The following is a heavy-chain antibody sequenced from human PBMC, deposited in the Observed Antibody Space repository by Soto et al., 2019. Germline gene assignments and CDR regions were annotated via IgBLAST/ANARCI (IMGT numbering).Heavy chain of an antibody. V-gene: IGHV4-31*03. CDR2: IYYSGST. D-gene: IGHD2-15*01. Sequence: SETLSLSCTVAGGSISSGGYYWSWIRQHPGKGLGWIGYIYYSGSTYYNPSLKSRVTISVDTSKNQFSLKLSSVTAADTAVYYCARSKVAFNWFDPWGQGTLVTVPS. CDR1: GGSISSGGYY. CDR3: ARSKVAFNWFDP. J-gene: IGHJ5*02.